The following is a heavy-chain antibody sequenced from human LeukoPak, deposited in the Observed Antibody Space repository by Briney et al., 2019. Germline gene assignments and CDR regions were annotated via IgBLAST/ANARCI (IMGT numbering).Heavy chain of an antibody. Sequence: GGSLRLSCAVSGFTFTNYWMHWVRQAPGKGLVWVSRINSDGSSTNYADSVKGRFTISRDNADNTLSLQMNSLRAEDTAVYYCARGSHAFDIWGQGTMVTVSS. CDR3: ARGSHAFDI. J-gene: IGHJ3*02. CDR1: GFTFTNYW. V-gene: IGHV3-74*01. CDR2: INSDGSST. D-gene: IGHD3-10*01.